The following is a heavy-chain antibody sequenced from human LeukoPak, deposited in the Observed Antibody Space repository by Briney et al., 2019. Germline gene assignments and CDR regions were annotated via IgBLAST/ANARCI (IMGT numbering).Heavy chain of an antibody. CDR1: GFTFSSYA. CDR2: ISGSGGST. Sequence: PGGSLRLPCAASGFTFSSYAMSWVRQAPGKGLEWVSAISGSGGSTYYADSVKGRFTISRDNSKNTLYLQMNSLRAEDTAVYYCAKGGNYCTGGVCYYYYMDVWGKGTTVTVSS. CDR3: AKGGNYCTGGVCYYYYMDV. J-gene: IGHJ6*03. V-gene: IGHV3-23*01. D-gene: IGHD2-8*02.